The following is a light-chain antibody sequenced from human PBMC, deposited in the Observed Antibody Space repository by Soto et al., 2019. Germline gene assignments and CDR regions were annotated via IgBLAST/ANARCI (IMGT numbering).Light chain of an antibody. J-gene: IGKJ1*01. CDR2: AAS. Sequence: DIQLTQSPSFLSASVGDRVTITCLASQGISRYLAWYQQTPGKAAKLLIYAASTLQSGVPSRFSGSGSGTEFTLTISSLQPEDFATYYCQQLNSYSWTFGQGTKVEI. V-gene: IGKV1-9*01. CDR1: QGISRY. CDR3: QQLNSYSWT.